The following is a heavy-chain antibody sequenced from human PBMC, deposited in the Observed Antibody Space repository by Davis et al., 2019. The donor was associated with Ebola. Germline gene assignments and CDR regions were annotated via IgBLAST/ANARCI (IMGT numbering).Heavy chain of an antibody. CDR3: AKEAYSSSWGGPNYGMDV. D-gene: IGHD6-13*01. CDR2: ISWNSGSV. J-gene: IGHJ6*04. Sequence: SLKISCEASGFIFDDFAMHWVRQAPGKGLEWVSAISWNSGSVGYADSVKGRFTISRDNAQNCLYLEMKSLRAEDTALYYCAKEAYSSSWGGPNYGMDVWGKGTTVTVSS. V-gene: IGHV3-9*01. CDR1: GFIFDDFA.